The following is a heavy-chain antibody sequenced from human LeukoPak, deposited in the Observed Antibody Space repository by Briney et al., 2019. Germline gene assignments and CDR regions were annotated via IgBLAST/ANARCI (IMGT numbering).Heavy chain of an antibody. CDR1: GFTFSSYW. D-gene: IGHD3-16*02. Sequence: GGSLRLSCAASGFTFSSYWMSWVRQAPGKGLEWVAHIKQVGSEKYYADSVKGRFTISRDNAKNSLYLQMNSRRAEDTAVYYCASIVGDYVWGSYRPPYAFDIWGQGTMVTVSS. V-gene: IGHV3-7*01. J-gene: IGHJ3*02. CDR2: IKQVGSEK. CDR3: ASIVGDYVWGSYRPPYAFDI.